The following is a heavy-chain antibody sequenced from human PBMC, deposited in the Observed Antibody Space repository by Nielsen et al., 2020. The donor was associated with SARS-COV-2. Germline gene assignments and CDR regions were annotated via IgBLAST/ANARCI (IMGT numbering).Heavy chain of an antibody. Sequence: GESLKISCAASGFTFSSYAMSWVRQAPGKGLEWVSAISGSGGSTYYADSVKGRFTISRDNSKNTLYLQMNSLRAEDTAVYYCAKEGYCSSTSCYGLGAFDYWGQGTLVTVSS. D-gene: IGHD2-2*01. V-gene: IGHV3-23*01. J-gene: IGHJ4*02. CDR3: AKEGYCSSTSCYGLGAFDY. CDR1: GFTFSSYA. CDR2: ISGSGGST.